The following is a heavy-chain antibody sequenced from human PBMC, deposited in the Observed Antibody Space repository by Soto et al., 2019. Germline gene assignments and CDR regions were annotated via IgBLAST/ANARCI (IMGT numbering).Heavy chain of an antibody. CDR3: AKSYYYGSGSYYSNQEYNWFDP. CDR1: GFTFSSYA. D-gene: IGHD3-10*01. CDR2: ISGSGGST. Sequence: EVQLLESGGGLVQPGGSLRLSCAASGFTFSSYAMSWVRQAPGKGLEWVSAISGSGGSTYYADSVKGRFTISRDNSKNTLYLQMNSLRAEDTAVYYCAKSYYYGSGSYYSNQEYNWFDPWGQGTLVTVSS. J-gene: IGHJ5*02. V-gene: IGHV3-23*01.